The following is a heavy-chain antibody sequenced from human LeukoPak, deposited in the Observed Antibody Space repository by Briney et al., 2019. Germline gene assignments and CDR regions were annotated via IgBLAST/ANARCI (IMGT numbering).Heavy chain of an antibody. CDR2: ISGSGGST. J-gene: IGHJ4*02. CDR1: GFTFSSYA. D-gene: IGHD3-22*01. Sequence: PGGSLRLSCAASGFTFSSYAMSWVRQAPGKGLEWVSAISGSGGSTYYADSVKGRFTISRDNSKNTLYLQMNSLRAEDTAVYYCAKCGQGGDYYDSSGYQLNFDYWGQGTLVTVSS. V-gene: IGHV3-23*01. CDR3: AKCGQGGDYYDSSGYQLNFDY.